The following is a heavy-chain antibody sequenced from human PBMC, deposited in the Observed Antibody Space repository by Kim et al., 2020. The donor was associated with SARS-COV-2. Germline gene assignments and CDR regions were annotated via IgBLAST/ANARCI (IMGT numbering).Heavy chain of an antibody. V-gene: IGHV5-51*01. CDR3: ARLGRITMVRGAPYAFDI. D-gene: IGHD3-10*01. J-gene: IGHJ3*02. CDR1: GYSFTSYW. Sequence: GESLKISCKGSGYSFTSYWIGWVRQMPGKGLEWMGIIYPGDSDTRYSPSFQGQVTISADKSISTAYLQWSSLKASDTAMYYCARLGRITMVRGAPYAFDIWGQGTMVTVSS. CDR2: IYPGDSDT.